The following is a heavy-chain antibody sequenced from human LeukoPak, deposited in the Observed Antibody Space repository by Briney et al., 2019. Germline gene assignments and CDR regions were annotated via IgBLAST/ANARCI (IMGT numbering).Heavy chain of an antibody. Sequence: SETLSLTCTVSGGSINSHYWSWIRQPPGKGLEWIGYIHYSGTTNYNPSLKSRVTISVDTSKNQFSLKLSSVTAADTAVYYCARGYKYSSSWYDGSHYYYYGMDVWGQGTTVTVSS. CDR2: IHYSGTT. J-gene: IGHJ6*02. V-gene: IGHV4-59*11. CDR3: ARGYKYSSSWYDGSHYYYYGMDV. CDR1: GGSINSHY. D-gene: IGHD6-13*01.